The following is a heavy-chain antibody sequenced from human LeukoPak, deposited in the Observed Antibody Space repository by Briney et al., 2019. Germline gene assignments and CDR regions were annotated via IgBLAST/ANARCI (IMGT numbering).Heavy chain of an antibody. CDR3: PTGEYSSSS. V-gene: IGHV1-8*03. CDR1: GYTFTSYG. Sequence: ASVKVSCKASGYTFTSYGINWVRQATGQGLEWMGWMNPNSGNTGYAQKFQGRVTITRNTSTSPAYMEPSGLRSEDTAVYYFPTGEYSSSSWGQGNLVTVSS. CDR2: MNPNSGNT. D-gene: IGHD6-6*01. J-gene: IGHJ4*02.